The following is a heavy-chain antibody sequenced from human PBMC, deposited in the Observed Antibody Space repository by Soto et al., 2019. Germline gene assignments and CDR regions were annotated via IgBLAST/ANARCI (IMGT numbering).Heavy chain of an antibody. V-gene: IGHV3-23*01. D-gene: IGHD5-12*01. CDR1: GFTFSSYA. CDR3: AKAPWPSYYYYYMDF. J-gene: IGHJ6*03. Sequence: EVQLLESGGGLVQPGGSLRLSCAASGFTFSSYAMSWVRQAPGKGLEWVSAISGSGGSTYYADSVKGRFTISRDNSKNTLYLQMNSLRAEDTAVDYCAKAPWPSYYYYYMDFWGKGTTVTVSS. CDR2: ISGSGGST.